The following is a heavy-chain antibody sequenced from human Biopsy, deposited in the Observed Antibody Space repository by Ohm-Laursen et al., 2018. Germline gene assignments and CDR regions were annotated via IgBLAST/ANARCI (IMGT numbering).Heavy chain of an antibody. D-gene: IGHD2-15*01. CDR2: INQAGTT. V-gene: IGHV4-34*08. CDR3: GNEVHGRDY. Sequence: SQTLSLTCRVFGKTFSDYQWSWIRQPPGKGLEWIGQINQAGTTNYNPSLKSRVSISADASKYEFSLRLTSVTAADTAVYLCGNEVHGRDYWGLGPQVTVSS. CDR1: GKTFSDYQ. J-gene: IGHJ4*02.